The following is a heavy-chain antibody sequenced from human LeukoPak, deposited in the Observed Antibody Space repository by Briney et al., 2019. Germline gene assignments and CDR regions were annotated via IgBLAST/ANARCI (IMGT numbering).Heavy chain of an antibody. CDR3: ARERLTKLDY. J-gene: IGHJ4*02. CDR2: IGSSSSTI. Sequence: GGPLRLSCAASEFTFSRYSMSWVRQAPGKGLEWVSYIGSSSSTIYYADSVRGRFTISRDNAKNSLYLQMNSLRDEDTAVYYCARERLTKLDYWGQGTLVTVSS. D-gene: IGHD3-9*01. V-gene: IGHV3-48*02. CDR1: EFTFSRYS.